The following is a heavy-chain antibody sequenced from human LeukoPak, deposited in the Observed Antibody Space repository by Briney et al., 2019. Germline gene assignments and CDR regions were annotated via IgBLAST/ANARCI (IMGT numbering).Heavy chain of an antibody. CDR3: ARSGGYSSSYNDY. J-gene: IGHJ4*02. D-gene: IGHD6-13*01. CDR2: IIPILGIA. V-gene: IGHV1-69*04. CDR1: GGTFSSYA. Sequence: SVKVSCKASGGTFSSYAISWVRQAPGQGLEWMGRIIPILGIANYAQKFQGRVTITADKSTSTAYMELSSLRSEDTAVYYCARSGGYSSSYNDYWGQGTLVTVSS.